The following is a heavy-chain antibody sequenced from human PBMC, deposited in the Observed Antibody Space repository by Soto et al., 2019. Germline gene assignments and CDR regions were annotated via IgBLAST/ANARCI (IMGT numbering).Heavy chain of an antibody. J-gene: IGHJ4*02. Sequence: SETLSLTCTVSGGSISSFNLWSWVRQPPGKGLELIGEISHSGSPTYNPSLRSRVAISVDRSKNQLSLNLKSVTAADTAVYFCAKGGLTWGDYWGPGTLVTVSS. CDR3: AKGGLTWGDY. CDR2: ISHSGSP. V-gene: IGHV4-4*02. D-gene: IGHD3-16*01. CDR1: GGSISSFNL.